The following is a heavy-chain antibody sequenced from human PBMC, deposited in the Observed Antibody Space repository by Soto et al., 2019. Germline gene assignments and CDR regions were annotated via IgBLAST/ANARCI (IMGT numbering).Heavy chain of an antibody. V-gene: IGHV3-23*01. D-gene: IGHD3-3*01. CDR1: GFTFSSYA. CDR2: ISGSGSRT. J-gene: IGHJ3*02. CDR3: AILCDDVWGSYYNEAFCI. Sequence: GGSLRLSCAASGFTFSSYAMSWVRQAPGKGLEWVSAISGSGSRTYYVDSVKGRFTISRDNSKNTLYLQMNSLRAEDRAVYGCAILCDDVWGSYYNEAFCIWGQGTMGTVSS.